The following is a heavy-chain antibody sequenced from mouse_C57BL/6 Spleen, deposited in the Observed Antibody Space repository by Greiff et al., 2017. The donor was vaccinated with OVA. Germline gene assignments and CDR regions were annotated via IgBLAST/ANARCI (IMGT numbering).Heavy chain of an antibody. CDR2: IDPSDSET. J-gene: IGHJ2*01. CDR3: ARGAITTLGYFDY. D-gene: IGHD1-1*01. V-gene: IGHV1-52*01. Sequence: QVHVKQPGAELVRPGSSVKLSCKASGYTFTSYWMHWVKQRPIQGLEWIGNIDPSDSETHYNQKFKDKATLTVDKSSSTAYMQLSSLTSEDSAVYYCARGAITTLGYFDYWGQGTTLTVSS. CDR1: GYTFTSYW.